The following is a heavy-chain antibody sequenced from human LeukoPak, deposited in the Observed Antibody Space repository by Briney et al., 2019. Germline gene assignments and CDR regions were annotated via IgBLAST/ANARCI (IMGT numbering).Heavy chain of an antibody. CDR3: ARLNWFGDRYFDY. J-gene: IGHJ4*02. V-gene: IGHV3-30*02. CDR2: IRHDGSNK. CDR1: GFIFSNYG. Sequence: PGGSLRLSCTTSGFIFSNYGMHWVRQAPGKGLEWVAFIRHDGSNKYYADSVKGRCTISRDNAKNSLYLQMNSLRAEDTAVYYCARLNWFGDRYFDYWGQGTLATVSS. D-gene: IGHD3-10*01.